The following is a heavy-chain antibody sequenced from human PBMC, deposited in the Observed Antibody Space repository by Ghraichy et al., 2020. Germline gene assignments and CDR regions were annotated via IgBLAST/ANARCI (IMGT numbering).Heavy chain of an antibody. CDR2: IKSKTDGGTT. CDR3: TARRPDYYDSGGSYFDY. CDR1: GFTFSNAW. D-gene: IGHD3-22*01. J-gene: IGHJ4*02. V-gene: IGHV3-15*01. Sequence: GGSLRLSCAASGFTFSNAWMSWVRQAPGKGLEWVGRIKSKTDGGTTDYAAPVKGRFTISRDDSKNTLYLQMNSLKTEDTAVYYCTARRPDYYDSGGSYFDYWGQGTLVTVSS.